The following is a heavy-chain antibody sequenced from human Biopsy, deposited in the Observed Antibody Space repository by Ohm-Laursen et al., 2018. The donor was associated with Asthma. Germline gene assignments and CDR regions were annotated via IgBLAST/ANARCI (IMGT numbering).Heavy chain of an antibody. CDR3: ARRGGVRRYFDY. Sequence: TRSLTCAVSGGSISSGAYYWSWVRQPPGKGLEWIGYIYYIGSTYYNPSLKSRVAISLDTSKNQFSLKLSSVTAADTAVYFCARRGGVRRYFDYWGQGTLVTVSS. V-gene: IGHV4-30-4*01. J-gene: IGHJ4*02. CDR2: IYYIGST. D-gene: IGHD3-16*01. CDR1: GGSISSGAYY.